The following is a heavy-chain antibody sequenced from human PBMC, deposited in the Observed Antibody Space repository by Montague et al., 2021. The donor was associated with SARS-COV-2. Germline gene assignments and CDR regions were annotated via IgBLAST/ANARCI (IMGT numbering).Heavy chain of an antibody. CDR2: VYHSGFN. V-gene: IGHV4-38-2*01. CDR1: GFSISSGFY. D-gene: IGHD5-12*01. Sequence: SETLSLTCSVSGFSISSGFYWAWSRHSPGNVPEWIGTVYHSGFNHYNPSLKGSVTVSIDTSKNQSPLTVTVVTAGETVVYFCARRGYTGSDYFDYWGQGTLVTVSS. CDR3: ARRGYTGSDYFDY. J-gene: IGHJ4*02.